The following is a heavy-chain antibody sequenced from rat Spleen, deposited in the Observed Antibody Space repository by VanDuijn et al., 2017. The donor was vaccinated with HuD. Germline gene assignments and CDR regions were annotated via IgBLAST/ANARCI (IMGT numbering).Heavy chain of an antibody. D-gene: IGHD4-6*01. V-gene: IGHV5S10*01. CDR1: GFTFSDYN. CDR3: TRGTYFRH. Sequence: EVQLVESDGGLVQPGRSLKFSCVASGFTFSDYNMAWVRQAPKKGLEWVATIIYDGTRAFYRDSVQGRFTISRDNAKSTLYLQMDSLTSEDTATYYCTRGTYFRHWGQGVMVTVSS. J-gene: IGHJ2*01. CDR2: IIYDGTRA.